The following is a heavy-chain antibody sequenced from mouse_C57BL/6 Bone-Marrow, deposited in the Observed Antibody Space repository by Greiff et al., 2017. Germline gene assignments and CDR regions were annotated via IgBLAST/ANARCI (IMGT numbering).Heavy chain of an antibody. CDR1: GYAFSSSW. Sequence: VQRVESGPELVKPGASVKISCKASGYAFSSSWMNWVKQRPGKGLEWIGRIYPGDGDTNYNGKFKGKATLTADKSSSTAYMQLSSLTSEDSAVYFCARGCWYFDVWGTGTTVTVSS. CDR2: IYPGDGDT. CDR3: ARGCWYFDV. V-gene: IGHV1-82*01. J-gene: IGHJ1*03.